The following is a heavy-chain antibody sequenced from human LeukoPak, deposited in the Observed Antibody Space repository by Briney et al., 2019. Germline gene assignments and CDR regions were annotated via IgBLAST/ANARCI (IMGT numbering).Heavy chain of an antibody. D-gene: IGHD1-26*01. CDR1: GFTFSSHA. J-gene: IGHJ4*02. CDR3: VGEVGPRQMNY. Sequence: GGSLRLSCVASGFTFSSHAMHWVRQAPGKGLEWVAVIAYDASNEYYADSVKGRFTISRDNSKNTLYLQMNSLRTEDTAVYYCVGEVGPRQMNYWGQGTLVTVSS. V-gene: IGHV3-30-3*01. CDR2: IAYDASNE.